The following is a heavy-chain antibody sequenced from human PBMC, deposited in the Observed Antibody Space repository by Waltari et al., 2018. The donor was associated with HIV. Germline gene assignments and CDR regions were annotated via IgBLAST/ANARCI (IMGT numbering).Heavy chain of an antibody. V-gene: IGHV3-15*01. CDR2: LKSGTDGGTT. D-gene: IGHD3-22*01. Sequence: EVHLVESGGGLVKPGGSLTLSCAASGFTFSSAWMSWVRQAPGPGLEWVGRLKSGTDGGTTDPAAPLKDRFSSSRDDSKNTLYLKMNSLKTEDTAMYYCAASFFDSSGYRYWGQGTLVTVSS. CDR3: AASFFDSSGYRY. CDR1: GFTFSSAW. J-gene: IGHJ4*02.